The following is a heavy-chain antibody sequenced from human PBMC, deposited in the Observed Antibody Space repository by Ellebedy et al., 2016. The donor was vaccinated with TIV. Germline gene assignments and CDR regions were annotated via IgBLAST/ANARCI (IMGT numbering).Heavy chain of an antibody. J-gene: IGHJ3*02. D-gene: IGHD4-17*01. CDR1: GESFSGYY. CDR3: ARATVTADAFDI. CDR2: INHSGST. Sequence: SETLSLXCAVYGESFSGYYWSWIRQSPGKGLEWMGEINHSGSTNYNPPLKSRVTISADMSKNQFSLKLSSVTAADTAVYYCARATVTADAFDIWGQGTMVTVSS. V-gene: IGHV4-34*01.